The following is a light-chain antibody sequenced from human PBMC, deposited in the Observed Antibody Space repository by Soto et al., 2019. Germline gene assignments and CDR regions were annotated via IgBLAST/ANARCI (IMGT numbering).Light chain of an antibody. Sequence: DIQMTQSPSTLSASVGDRVTITCRASQSISNWLAWYQQKPGKAPKVLIYKASSLESGVPSRFSGSGYGTEFTLTISSLQPDDFATYYCQQYNSYPWTFGQGTKVEIK. CDR2: KAS. V-gene: IGKV1-5*03. J-gene: IGKJ1*01. CDR1: QSISNW. CDR3: QQYNSYPWT.